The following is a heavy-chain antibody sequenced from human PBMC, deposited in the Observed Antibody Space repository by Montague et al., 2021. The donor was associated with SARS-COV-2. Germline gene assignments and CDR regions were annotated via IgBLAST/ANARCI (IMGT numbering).Heavy chain of an antibody. D-gene: IGHD3-3*01. J-gene: IGHJ4*02. Sequence: SETLSLTCTVSGGFISSSSYYWCWIRQPPGKGLSWIGRIYYSLRTYYNSSLKSRVTISVDSSKNQFSLKLSSVTAADTAVYYCARKASSGITIFGVVTASYYFDYWGQGALVTVSS. V-gene: IGHV4-39*01. CDR1: GGFISSSSYY. CDR3: ARKASSGITIFGVVTASYYFDY. CDR2: IYYSLRT.